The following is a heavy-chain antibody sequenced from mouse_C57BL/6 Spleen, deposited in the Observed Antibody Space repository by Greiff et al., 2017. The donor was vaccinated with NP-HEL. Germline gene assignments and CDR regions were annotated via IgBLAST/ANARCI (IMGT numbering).Heavy chain of an antibody. CDR1: GYAFSSSW. V-gene: IGHV1-82*01. J-gene: IGHJ4*01. CDR3: ARGGSSGYAMDY. D-gene: IGHD3-2*02. CDR2: IYPGDGDT. Sequence: QVHVKQSGPELVKPGASVKISCKASGYAFSSSWMNWVKQRPGKGLEWIGRIYPGDGDTNYNGKFKGKATLTADKSSSTAYMQLSSLTSEDSAVYFCARGGSSGYAMDYWGQGTTVTVSS.